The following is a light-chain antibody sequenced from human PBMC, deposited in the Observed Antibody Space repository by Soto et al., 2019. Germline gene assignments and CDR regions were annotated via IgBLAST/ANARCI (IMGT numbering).Light chain of an antibody. V-gene: IGKV1-5*03. CDR2: KAS. CDR1: QTISSW. Sequence: DIQMTQSPSTLSGSVGDRVTITCRASQTISSWLAWYQQKPGKAPKLLIYKASTLKSGVPSRFRDSGSWTEFTLTLSSLQPDDFATYYCKHYNSYEEAFGQGKKV. J-gene: IGKJ1*01. CDR3: KHYNSYEEA.